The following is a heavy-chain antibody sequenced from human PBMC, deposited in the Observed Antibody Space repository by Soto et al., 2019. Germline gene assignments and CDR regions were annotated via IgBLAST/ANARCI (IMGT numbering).Heavy chain of an antibody. CDR2: IYYSGST. D-gene: IGHD2-21*01. V-gene: IGHV4-61*01. CDR1: EGFIMRPNFS. Sequence: SETRSLTCTVIEGFIMRPNFSGSWIRQHPGKGPEWIGNIYYSGSTNYNPSLKGRVTMSVDTSKNQFSLKLTSVNTADTAIYYCTRGGDPYKTGHWGQGTLVTVS. CDR3: TRGGDPYKTGH. J-gene: IGHJ4*02.